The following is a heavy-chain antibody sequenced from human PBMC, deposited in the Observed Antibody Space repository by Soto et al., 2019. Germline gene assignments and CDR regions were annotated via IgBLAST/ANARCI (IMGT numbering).Heavy chain of an antibody. CDR3: AKDRLAGGFDY. V-gene: IGHV3-23*01. CDR2: VSATAGTT. Sequence: VGSLRLSCAASGFTFSTYAMSCVRQAPGKGLEWVSLVSATAGTTYYTDSVKGRFTISRDNSRNTVYLQMNSLRADDTAVYYCAKDRLAGGFDYWGQGTRVTVSS. CDR1: GFTFSTYA. D-gene: IGHD3-16*01. J-gene: IGHJ4*02.